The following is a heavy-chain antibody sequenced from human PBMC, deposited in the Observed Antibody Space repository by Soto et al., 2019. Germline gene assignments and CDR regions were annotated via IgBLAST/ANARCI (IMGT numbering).Heavy chain of an antibody. V-gene: IGHV1-69*13. CDR3: ASDFRQITLFGVSYGMDV. CDR1: GGTFSSYA. J-gene: IGHJ6*02. D-gene: IGHD3-3*01. Sequence: SVKVSCKASGGTFSSYAISWVRQAPGQGLEWMGGIIPIFGTANYAQKFQGRVTITADESTSTAYMELSSLRSEDTAVYYCASDFRQITLFGVSYGMDVWGQGTTVTVSS. CDR2: IIPIFGTA.